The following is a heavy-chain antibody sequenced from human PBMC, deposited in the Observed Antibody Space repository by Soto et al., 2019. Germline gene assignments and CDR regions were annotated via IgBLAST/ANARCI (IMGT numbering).Heavy chain of an antibody. CDR3: AREMATITWYYYGMDV. J-gene: IGHJ6*02. Sequence: PSETLSLTCTVSGGSISSGDYYWSWIRQPPGKGLEWIGYIYYSGSTYYNPSLKSRVTISVDTSKNQFSLKLSSVTAADTAVYYCAREMATITWYYYGMDVWGQGTTVTV. D-gene: IGHD5-12*01. CDR2: IYYSGST. CDR1: GGSISSGDYY. V-gene: IGHV4-30-4*01.